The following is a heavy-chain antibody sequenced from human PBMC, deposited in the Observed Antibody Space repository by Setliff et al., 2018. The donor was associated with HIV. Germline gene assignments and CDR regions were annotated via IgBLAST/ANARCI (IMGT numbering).Heavy chain of an antibody. CDR1: SASINKNYY. CDR3: ARPALGIGGGSMFDS. Sequence: SETLSLTCSVSSASINKNYYWGWIRQPPGKGLEWIGNVHFGGSTYYNPSLKSRVTIHVATSKEQFFLSLSSVTAADTAVYYCARPALGIGGGSMFDSWGQGTLVTVSS. CDR2: VHFGGST. D-gene: IGHD7-27*01. V-gene: IGHV4-39*01. J-gene: IGHJ4*02.